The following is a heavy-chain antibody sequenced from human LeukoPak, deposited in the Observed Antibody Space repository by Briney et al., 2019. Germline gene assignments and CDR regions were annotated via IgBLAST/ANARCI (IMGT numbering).Heavy chain of an antibody. J-gene: IGHJ5*02. CDR2: INPNSGGT. D-gene: IGHD6-19*01. V-gene: IGHV1-2*02. Sequence: ASVKVSCKASGYTFTGYYMHWVRQAPGQGLEWMGWINPNSGGTNYAQKFQGRVTMTRDTSISTAYMELSRLRSDDTAVYYCARANFVRQWLYNWFDPWGQGTLVTVSS. CDR1: GYTFTGYY. CDR3: ARANFVRQWLYNWFDP.